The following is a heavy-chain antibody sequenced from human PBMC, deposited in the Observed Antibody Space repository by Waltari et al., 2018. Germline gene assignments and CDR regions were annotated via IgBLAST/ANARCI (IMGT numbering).Heavy chain of an antibody. CDR3: ARGRDINYWYFDL. CDR1: GGSISSSSYY. D-gene: IGHD2-15*01. J-gene: IGHJ2*01. Sequence: QLQLQESGPGLVKPSETLSLTCTVSGGSISSSSYYWGWIRQPPGKGLEWIGSIYYSGSTYYNPSLKSRVTISVDTSKNQFSLKLSSVTAADTAVYYSARGRDINYWYFDLWGHGTLVTVSS. V-gene: IGHV4-39*07. CDR2: IYYSGST.